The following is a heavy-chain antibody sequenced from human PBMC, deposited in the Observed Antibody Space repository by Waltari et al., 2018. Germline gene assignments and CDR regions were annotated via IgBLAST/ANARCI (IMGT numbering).Heavy chain of an antibody. J-gene: IGHJ4*02. CDR3: ARDRMSDFDY. CDR2: IYTSGST. Sequence: QVQLQESGPGLVKPSQTLSLTCTVSGGSISSGSYYWSWIRQPAGKGLEWIGRIYTSGSTNYNPSLKGRVTISVDTSKNQFSLKLSSVTAADTAVYYCARDRMSDFDYWGQGTLVTVSS. CDR1: GGSISSGSYY. V-gene: IGHV4-61*02. D-gene: IGHD2-8*01.